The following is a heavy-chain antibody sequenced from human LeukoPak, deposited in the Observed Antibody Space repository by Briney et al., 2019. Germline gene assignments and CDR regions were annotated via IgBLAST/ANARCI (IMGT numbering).Heavy chain of an antibody. CDR2: ISSSSSTI. Sequence: GGSLRLSCAASGFTVSSYSMNWVRQAPGKGLEWVSYISSSSSTIYYADSVKGRFTISRDNAKNSLYLQMNSLRAEDTAVHYCARVVLRYFDWLSYFDYWGQGTLVTVSS. CDR3: ARVVLRYFDWLSYFDY. CDR1: GFTVSSYS. V-gene: IGHV3-48*01. D-gene: IGHD3-9*01. J-gene: IGHJ4*02.